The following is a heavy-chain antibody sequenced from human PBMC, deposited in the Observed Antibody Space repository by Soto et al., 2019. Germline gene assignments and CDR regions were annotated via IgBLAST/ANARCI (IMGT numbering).Heavy chain of an antibody. CDR2: IIPIFGRP. Sequence: QEQLVQSGAEVRKPGSSVKVSCKASGGTFSSYAISWVRQAPGQGLEWMGGIIPIFGRPNYAQKFQGRVTITPDDSTSSVYMELSSLRSEDTAVYYCARGRIKDSSAWFVRWVLDYWGQGTLVTVSS. V-gene: IGHV1-69*01. J-gene: IGHJ4*02. CDR1: GGTFSSYA. CDR3: ARGRIKDSSAWFVRWVLDY. D-gene: IGHD6-19*01.